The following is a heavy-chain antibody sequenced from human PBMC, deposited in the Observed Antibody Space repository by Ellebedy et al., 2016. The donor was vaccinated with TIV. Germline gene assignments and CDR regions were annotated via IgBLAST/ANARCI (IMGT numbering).Heavy chain of an antibody. CDR1: GYTFTRNY. D-gene: IGHD5-24*01. Sequence: AASVKVSCQASGYTFTRNYMHWVRQAPGQGLEGMGIINPSGGSTSYAQKLQGRVTMTRDTSTSTVYMELSSLRSEDTAVYYCARVREMATPTYRMDVWGQGTTVTVSS. J-gene: IGHJ6*02. CDR3: ARVREMATPTYRMDV. CDR2: INPSGGST. V-gene: IGHV1-46*04.